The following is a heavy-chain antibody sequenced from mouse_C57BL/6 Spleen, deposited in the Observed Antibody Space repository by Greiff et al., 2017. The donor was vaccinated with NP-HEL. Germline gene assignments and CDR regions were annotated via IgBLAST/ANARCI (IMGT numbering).Heavy chain of an antibody. V-gene: IGHV1-81*01. J-gene: IGHJ3*01. Sequence: QVQLQQSGAELARPGASVKLSCKASGYTFTSYGISWVKQRTGQGLEWIGEIYPRSGNTYYNEKVKGKATLTADKSSSTAYMELRSLTSEDSAVYFCAREVIYDGPTGAYWGQGTLVTVSA. D-gene: IGHD2-3*01. CDR2: IYPRSGNT. CDR3: AREVIYDGPTGAY. CDR1: GYTFTSYG.